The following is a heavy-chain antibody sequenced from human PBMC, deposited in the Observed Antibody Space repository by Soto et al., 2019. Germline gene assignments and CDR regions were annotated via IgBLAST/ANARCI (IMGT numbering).Heavy chain of an antibody. CDR3: ARGGYDFWSGPYGMDV. V-gene: IGHV4-59*01. D-gene: IGHD3-3*01. Sequence: ETLSLTCTVSGGSISSYYWSWIRQPPGKGLEWIGYIYYSGSTNYNPSLKSRVTISVDTSKNQFSLKLSSVTAADTAVYYCARGGYDFWSGPYGMDVWGQGTTVTVSS. CDR1: GGSISSYY. J-gene: IGHJ6*02. CDR2: IYYSGST.